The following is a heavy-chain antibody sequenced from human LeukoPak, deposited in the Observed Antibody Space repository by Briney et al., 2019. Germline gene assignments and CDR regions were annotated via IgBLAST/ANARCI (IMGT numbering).Heavy chain of an antibody. Sequence: ESLKISCKGSGYSINNYWIGWVRQMPGRGLEWMGIIYPADSDIRYSPSFQGQVTISADKSISTAYLQWSSLKASDTAMYYCARQEYCSGGSCYAWFDPWGQGTLVTVSS. CDR3: ARQEYCSGGSCYAWFDP. J-gene: IGHJ5*02. V-gene: IGHV5-51*01. D-gene: IGHD2-15*01. CDR2: IYPADSDI. CDR1: GYSINNYW.